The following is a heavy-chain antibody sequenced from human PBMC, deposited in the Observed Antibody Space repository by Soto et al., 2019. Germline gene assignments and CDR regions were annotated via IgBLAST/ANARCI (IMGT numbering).Heavy chain of an antibody. D-gene: IGHD3-10*01. Sequence: QVQLVQSGAEVKKPGASVKVSCKASGYTFTTYEINXVRXXXGQGLEWMGWMSPSSGNTGYVDQFRGRVTMTSNTSTTTAYMELSSLRSEDTAAYYCARVGGQLFGDHGMDVWGQGTTVTVSS. CDR3: ARVGGQLFGDHGMDV. J-gene: IGHJ6*02. CDR2: MSPSSGNT. V-gene: IGHV1-8*01. CDR1: GYTFTTYE.